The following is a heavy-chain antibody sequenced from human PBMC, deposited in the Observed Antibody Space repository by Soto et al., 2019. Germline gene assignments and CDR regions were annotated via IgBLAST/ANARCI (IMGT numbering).Heavy chain of an antibody. V-gene: IGHV1-69*04. D-gene: IGHD1-1*01. J-gene: IGHJ6*02. Sequence: QVQLVQSGSEVKKPGSSVKVSCKTSGGTLSSFAISWVRQAPGQGLEWVGTFIPVVGMAKYGQNFQGRVTITADQSTTTLFMELSSLRHEDTAMYYCAKGHDNYFYYGMDVWGQGTTVTVSS. CDR3: AKGHDNYFYYGMDV. CDR1: GGTLSSFA. CDR2: FIPVVGMA.